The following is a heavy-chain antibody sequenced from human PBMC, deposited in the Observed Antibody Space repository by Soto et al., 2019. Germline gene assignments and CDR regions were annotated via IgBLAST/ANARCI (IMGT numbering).Heavy chain of an antibody. V-gene: IGHV5-51*01. CDR3: ARQLDSSGYYWVI. CDR2: IYPGDSDT. CDR1: GYSFTSYW. Sequence: PGESRKISCKGSGYSFTSYWIGWVRQIPGKGLEWMGIIYPGDSDTRYSPSFQGQVTISADKSISTAYLQWSSLKASDTAMYYCARQLDSSGYYWVIWGQGTMVTVSS. J-gene: IGHJ3*02. D-gene: IGHD3-22*01.